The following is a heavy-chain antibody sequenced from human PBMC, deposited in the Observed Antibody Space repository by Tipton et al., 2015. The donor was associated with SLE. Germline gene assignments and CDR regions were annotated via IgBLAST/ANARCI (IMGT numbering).Heavy chain of an antibody. CDR1: GFTLDDYA. CDR3: AKGGLYSSGLSGAFDI. CDR2: ISWDGGST. V-gene: IGHV3-43D*04. D-gene: IGHD6-19*01. Sequence: VQLVQSGGVVVQPGGSLRLSCAASGFTLDDYAMHWVRQAPGKGLEWVSLISWDGGSTYYADSVKGRFTISRDNSKNSLYLQMNSLRAEDTALYYCAKGGLYSSGLSGAFDIWGQGTMVTVSS. J-gene: IGHJ3*02.